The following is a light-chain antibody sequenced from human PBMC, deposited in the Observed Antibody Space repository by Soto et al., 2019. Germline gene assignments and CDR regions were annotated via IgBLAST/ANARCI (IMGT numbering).Light chain of an antibody. CDR3: LLYYGGQLGV. CDR1: TGAVTSGYY. Sequence: QAVVTQEPSLTVSPGGTDTLTCATSTGAVTSGYYPNWFQQKPGRAPRALIYSTNNKYSWTPARFSGSLLGGKAALTLSGVQPEDEADYYCLLYYGGQLGVFGGGTKVTVL. CDR2: STN. J-gene: IGLJ2*01. V-gene: IGLV7-43*01.